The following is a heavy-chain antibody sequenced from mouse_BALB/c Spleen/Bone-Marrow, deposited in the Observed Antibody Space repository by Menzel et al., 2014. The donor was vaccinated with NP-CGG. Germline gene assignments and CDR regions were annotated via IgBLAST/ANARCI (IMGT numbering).Heavy chain of an antibody. CDR1: GFSLTNYG. V-gene: IGHV2-9*02. D-gene: IGHD2-14*01. J-gene: IGHJ3*01. CDR2: IWAGGST. CDR3: ASYYRYDGAY. Sequence: VQVVESGPGLVAPSQSLSITCTVSGFSLTNYGVHWVRRPPGKGLEWLGVIWAGGSTNYNSALMSRLTISKDNSKSQVFLKMSSLQTDDTAMYYCASYYRYDGAYWGQGTLVTVSA.